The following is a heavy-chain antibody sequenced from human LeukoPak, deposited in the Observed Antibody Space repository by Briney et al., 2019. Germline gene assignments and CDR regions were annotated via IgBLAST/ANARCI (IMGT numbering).Heavy chain of an antibody. CDR1: GGSISSSSYY. CDR3: ASSIAAASFYYFDY. D-gene: IGHD6-13*01. V-gene: IGHV4-39*01. Sequence: SETLSLTCTVSGGSISSSSYYWGWIRQPPGKGLEWIGSIYYSGSTYYNPSLKSRVTISVDTSKNQFSLKLSSVTAADTAVYYCASSIAAASFYYFDYWGQGTLVTVSS. J-gene: IGHJ4*02. CDR2: IYYSGST.